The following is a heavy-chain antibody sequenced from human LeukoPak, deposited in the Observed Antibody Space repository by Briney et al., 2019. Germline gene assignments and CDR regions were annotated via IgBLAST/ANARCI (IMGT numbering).Heavy chain of an antibody. CDR1: GFRFDDYA. D-gene: IGHD6-6*01. CDR2: ISWNSGTI. Sequence: GGSLRLSCAASGFRFDDYAMHWVRQAPGKGLEWVSSISWNSGTIGYADSVRGRFTISRDNAKNSLYLQMNGLRPEDTAFYYCAKEQYSSSPFDYWGQGTLVTVSS. J-gene: IGHJ4*02. V-gene: IGHV3-9*01. CDR3: AKEQYSSSPFDY.